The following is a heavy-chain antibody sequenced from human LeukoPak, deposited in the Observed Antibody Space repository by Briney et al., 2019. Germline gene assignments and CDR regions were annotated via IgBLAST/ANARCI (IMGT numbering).Heavy chain of an antibody. Sequence: ASVKVSCKASGYTFTGYYMHWVRQAPGQGLEWMGWINPNRGGTNYAQKFQGRVTMTRDTSISTAYMELSRLRSDDTAVYYCARVGNSVLGYYYYIDVWGKGTTVTISS. J-gene: IGHJ6*03. CDR3: ARVGNSVLGYYYYIDV. D-gene: IGHD4-23*01. CDR1: GYTFTGYY. CDR2: INPNRGGT. V-gene: IGHV1-2*02.